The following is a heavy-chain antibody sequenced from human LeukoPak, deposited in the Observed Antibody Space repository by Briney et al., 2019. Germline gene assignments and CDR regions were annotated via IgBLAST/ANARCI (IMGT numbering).Heavy chain of an antibody. CDR2: INWNGGST. V-gene: IGHV3-20*01. J-gene: IGHJ6*02. Sequence: GGSLRLSCVASGFIVNDHAMSWVRQAPGKGLEWVSGINWNGGSTDYADSVKGRFTISRDNAKNSLYLQMNSLRAEDTALYHCARDTASPYYYGSGGYGMDVWGQGTTVTVSS. D-gene: IGHD3-10*01. CDR3: ARDTASPYYYGSGGYGMDV. CDR1: GFIVNDHA.